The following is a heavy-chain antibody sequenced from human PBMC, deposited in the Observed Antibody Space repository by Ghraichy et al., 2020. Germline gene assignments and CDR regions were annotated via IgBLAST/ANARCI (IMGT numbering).Heavy chain of an antibody. V-gene: IGHV4-4*07. J-gene: IGHJ4*02. CDR3: AREGGGWSQPFDY. D-gene: IGHD6-19*01. CDR1: GGSISDYY. Sequence: SETLSLTCTVSGGSISDYYWSWIRQPAGKGLEWIGRIQTSGTTDYNPSLKSRVTISKDTSKNQISLKVNSVTAADTAVYYCAREGGGWSQPFDYWGQGTLVTVSS. CDR2: IQTSGTT.